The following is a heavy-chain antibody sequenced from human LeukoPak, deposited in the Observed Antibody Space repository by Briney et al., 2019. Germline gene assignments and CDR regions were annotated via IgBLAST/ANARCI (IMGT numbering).Heavy chain of an antibody. Sequence: AGGSLRLSCAVSEFTFSDYYMSWIRQAPGKGLEWISYIDSSRKAIYYADSVKGRFTISRDNAKNSLFLQMNSLRTEDTAVYYCARGLRQTIGYPLFDYWGQGALVTVSS. D-gene: IGHD5-18*01. J-gene: IGHJ4*02. CDR3: ARGLRQTIGYPLFDY. CDR1: EFTFSDYY. CDR2: IDSSRKAI. V-gene: IGHV3-11*04.